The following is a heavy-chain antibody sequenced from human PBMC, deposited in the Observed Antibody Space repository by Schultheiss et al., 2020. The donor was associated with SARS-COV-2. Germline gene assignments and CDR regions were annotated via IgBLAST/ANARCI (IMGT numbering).Heavy chain of an antibody. CDR2: ILYSGST. CDR3: ARDGIMGMDV. CDR1: GGSISSYY. Sequence: SETLSLTCTVSGGSISSYYWSWIRQPPGKGLEWIGYILYSGSTDYNPSLRSRITISVDTSKNQFSLKLSSVTAADTAVYYCARDGIMGMDVWGKGTTVTVSS. J-gene: IGHJ6*04. D-gene: IGHD2-8*01. V-gene: IGHV4-59*01.